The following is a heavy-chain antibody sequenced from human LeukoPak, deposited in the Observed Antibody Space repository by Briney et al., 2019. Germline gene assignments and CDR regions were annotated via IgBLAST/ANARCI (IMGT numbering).Heavy chain of an antibody. J-gene: IGHJ4*02. V-gene: IGHV4-30-4*01. CDR1: GGSISSGDYY. CDR3: ARERSVGATTSYFDY. D-gene: IGHD1-26*01. CDR2: IYYSGST. Sequence: PSETLSLTCTVSGGSISSGDYYWRWIRQPPGKGLEWIGYIYYSGSTYYNPSLKSRVTISVDTSKNQFSLKLSSVTAADTAVYYCARERSVGATTSYFDYWGQGTLVTVSS.